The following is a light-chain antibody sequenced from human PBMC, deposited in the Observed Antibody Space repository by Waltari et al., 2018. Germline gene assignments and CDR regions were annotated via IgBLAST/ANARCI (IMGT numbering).Light chain of an antibody. CDR2: DVT. CDR1: SSDIGA. J-gene: IGLJ1*01. CDR3: TSDAGSNSNSFYV. V-gene: IGLV2-8*01. Sequence: QSALTQPPSASGSPGQSVTISCTGASSDIGAVSWYQHHPGKAPNLMIYDVTKRPSGVPGRFSGSGSGNTASLTVSGLQPEDEADYYCTSDAGSNSNSFYVFGTGTKVTVL.